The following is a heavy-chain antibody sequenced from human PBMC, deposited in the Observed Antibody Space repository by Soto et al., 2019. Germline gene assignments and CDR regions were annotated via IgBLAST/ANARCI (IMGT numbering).Heavy chain of an antibody. D-gene: IGHD1-26*01. CDR3: ARDRGVAATTDY. CDR1: GGSISSGDYY. Sequence: VQLQESGPGLVKPSQTLSLTCTVSGGSISSGDYYWSWIRQPPGKGLEWIGYINYSGSTYYNPSLKSRVTISVDTSKTQYSLKLSSVTAADTAVYYCARDRGVAATTDYWGQGTLVTVSS. CDR2: INYSGST. V-gene: IGHV4-30-4*01. J-gene: IGHJ4*02.